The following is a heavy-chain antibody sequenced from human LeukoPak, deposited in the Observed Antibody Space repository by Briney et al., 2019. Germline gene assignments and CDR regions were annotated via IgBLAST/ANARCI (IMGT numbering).Heavy chain of an antibody. CDR2: ISSSSSYI. D-gene: IGHD2-15*01. J-gene: IGHJ4*02. Sequence: EGSLRLSCAASGFTFSSYSMNWVRQAPGKGLEWVSSISSSSSYIYYADSVKGRFTISRDNAKNSLYLQMNSLRAEDTAVYYCARGRVMLPDYWGQGTLVTVSS. V-gene: IGHV3-21*01. CDR1: GFTFSSYS. CDR3: ARGRVMLPDY.